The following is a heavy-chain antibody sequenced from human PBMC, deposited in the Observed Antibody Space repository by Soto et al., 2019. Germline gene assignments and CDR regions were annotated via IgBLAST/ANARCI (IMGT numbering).Heavy chain of an antibody. CDR2: IIHIFGTT. Sequence: QVQLVQSGAEVKEPGSAVTVSCKAPADSFSSYGISWVRQAPGQGLEWMGGIIHIFGTTNYAEKFQGRVTITADESTNTAYMELSSLRSEDTALYYCARVFPDGWVEPGVVRGYLDTWGRGTLVTVSS. CDR1: ADSFSSYG. D-gene: IGHD3-3*01. V-gene: IGHV1-69*01. J-gene: IGHJ4*02. CDR3: ARVFPDGWVEPGVVRGYLDT.